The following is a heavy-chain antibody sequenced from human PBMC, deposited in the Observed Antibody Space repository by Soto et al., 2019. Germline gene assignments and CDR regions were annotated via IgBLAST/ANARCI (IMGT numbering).Heavy chain of an antibody. CDR2: IYYSGST. J-gene: IGHJ4*02. V-gene: IGHV4-31*03. CDR3: ASYPKWAGDTAMDQYYFDY. CDR1: GGSISSGGYY. Sequence: SETLSLTCTVSGGSISSGGYYWSWIRQHPGKGLEWIGYIYYSGSTYYNPSLKSRVTISVDTSKNQFSLKLSSVTAADTAVYYCASYPKWAGDTAMDQYYFDYWGQGTLVTVSS. D-gene: IGHD5-18*01.